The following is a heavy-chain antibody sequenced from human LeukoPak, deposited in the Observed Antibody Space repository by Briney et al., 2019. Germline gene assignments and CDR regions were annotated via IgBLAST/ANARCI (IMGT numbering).Heavy chain of an antibody. CDR1: GFTFSSYA. V-gene: IGHV3-23*01. CDR3: AKELSGGWPFDY. Sequence: GGSLRLSCAASGFTFSSYAMSWVRQAPGKGLERVSAISGSGGRTYYADSVKGRVTISRDNSKNTLYLQVNSLRAEDTAVYYCAKELSGGWPFDYWGQGTLVTVSS. CDR2: ISGSGGRT. D-gene: IGHD6-19*01. J-gene: IGHJ4*02.